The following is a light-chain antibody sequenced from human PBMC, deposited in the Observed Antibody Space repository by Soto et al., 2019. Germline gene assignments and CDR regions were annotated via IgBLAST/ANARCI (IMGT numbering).Light chain of an antibody. CDR1: QSISSY. CDR3: QQSYSTPST. CDR2: AAS. V-gene: IGKV1-39*01. J-gene: IGKJ2*02. Sequence: DIQMTQSPSSLSASVGDRVTITCRASQSISSYLNWYQQKPGKAPKHLIYAASSLQSGVPSRFSGSESGTDFTLPISSLQPEAFATYYCQQSYSTPSTVGQGTKQEIK.